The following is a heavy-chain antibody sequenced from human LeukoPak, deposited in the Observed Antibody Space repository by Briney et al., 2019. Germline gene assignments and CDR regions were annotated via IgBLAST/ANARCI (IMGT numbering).Heavy chain of an antibody. Sequence: GRSLRLSCAASGFTFNSYGIHWVRQAPGKGLEWVAFIWYDGSNKYYADSVKGRFTISRDNSKNTPYLQMNSLRAEDTAVYYCARARTTRGFDYWGQGTLVTVSS. D-gene: IGHD4-17*01. V-gene: IGHV3-33*01. CDR2: IWYDGSNK. CDR1: GFTFNSYG. J-gene: IGHJ4*02. CDR3: ARARTTRGFDY.